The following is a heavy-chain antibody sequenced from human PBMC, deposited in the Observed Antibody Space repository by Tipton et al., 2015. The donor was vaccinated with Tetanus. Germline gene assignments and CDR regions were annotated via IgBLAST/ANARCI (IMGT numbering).Heavy chain of an antibody. Sequence: TLSLTCTVSGGSISGSAYFWSWIRQHPGQGLEWIGYISHSGDTYSNPSLKSRVAISVDTSKNQLSLKLSSVTSADTAVYYCARTSGYLYSSYWGQGTLVTVSS. V-gene: IGHV4-31*03. CDR1: GGSISGSAYF. D-gene: IGHD3-3*01. J-gene: IGHJ1*01. CDR3: ARTSGYLYSSY. CDR2: ISHSGDT.